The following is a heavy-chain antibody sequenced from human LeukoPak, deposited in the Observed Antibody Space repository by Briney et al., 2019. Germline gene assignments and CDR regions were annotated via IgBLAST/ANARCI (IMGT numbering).Heavy chain of an antibody. Sequence: SETLSLTCSVSGGSISSYYWHWIRQPPGKGLEWIGYIYYSGSTDYNPSPKSRVTISVDTSKNQFSLKLSSVTAADTAVYYCARWRWRDGYKTNWFDPWGQGTLVTVSS. CDR2: IYYSGST. CDR1: GGSISSYY. V-gene: IGHV4-59*12. D-gene: IGHD5-24*01. J-gene: IGHJ5*02. CDR3: ARWRWRDGYKTNWFDP.